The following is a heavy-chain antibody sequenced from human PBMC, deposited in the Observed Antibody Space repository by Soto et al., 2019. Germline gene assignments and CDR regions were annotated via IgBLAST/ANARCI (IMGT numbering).Heavy chain of an antibody. V-gene: IGHV4-34*01. D-gene: IGHD5-12*01. CDR2: INHSGST. Sequence: SETLSLTCAVYGGSFSGYYWSWIRQPPGKGLEWIGEINHSGSTNYNPSLKSRVTISVDTSKNQFSLKLSSVTAADTAVYYCARGRERGVTTILMLLMRYYFDYWGQGTLVTVSS. J-gene: IGHJ4*02. CDR1: GGSFSGYY. CDR3: ARGRERGVTTILMLLMRYYFDY.